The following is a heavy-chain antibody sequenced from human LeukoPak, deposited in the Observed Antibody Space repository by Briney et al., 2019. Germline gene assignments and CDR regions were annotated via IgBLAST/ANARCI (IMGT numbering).Heavy chain of an antibody. CDR2: IYHSGST. CDR3: ARHDSSSWYYYYYMDV. CDR1: GYSISSGYY. J-gene: IGHJ6*03. Sequence: KPSETLSLTCAVSGYSISSGYYWGWIRQPPGKGLEWIGSIYHSGSTYYNPSLKSRVTISVDTSKNQFSLKLSSVTAADTAVYYCARHDSSSWYYYYYMDVWGKGTTVTVSS. D-gene: IGHD6-13*01. V-gene: IGHV4-38-2*01.